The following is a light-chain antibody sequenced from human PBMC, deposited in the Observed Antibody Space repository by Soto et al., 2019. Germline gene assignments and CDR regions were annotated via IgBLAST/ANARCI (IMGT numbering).Light chain of an antibody. CDR3: QQYGTSQFT. CDR1: QSVSNHY. V-gene: IGKV3D-20*01. CDR2: DAS. Sequence: ETLLLHSPATPSLSPGAIATLSFGASQSVSNHYLAWYQQKPGLAPRLLIYDASSRATGIPDRFSGSGSGTDFTLTISRLEPEDFAVYYCQQYGTSQFTFGGGTKVNIK. J-gene: IGKJ4*01.